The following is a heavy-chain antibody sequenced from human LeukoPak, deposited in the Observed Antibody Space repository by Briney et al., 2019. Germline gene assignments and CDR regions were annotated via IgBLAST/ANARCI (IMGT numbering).Heavy chain of an antibody. J-gene: IGHJ4*02. Sequence: GGSLRLSCAVSGFTFSNAWMSWVRQAPGKGLEWVGRINSKTEGGTTDYAAPVKGRFTISRDDSKNTLYLQMNSLETEDTAVYYCTTAQYSKYYFDFWGQGTLVTVSS. V-gene: IGHV3-15*01. D-gene: IGHD6-6*01. CDR1: GFTFSNAW. CDR2: INSKTEGGTT. CDR3: TTAQYSKYYFDF.